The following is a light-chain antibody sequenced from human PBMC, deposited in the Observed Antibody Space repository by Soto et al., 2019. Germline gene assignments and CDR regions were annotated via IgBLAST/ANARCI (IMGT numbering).Light chain of an antibody. J-gene: IGKJ4*01. CDR2: GAS. Sequence: EIVLTQSPGTLSLSPGERATLSCRASQSVSSSYLAWYQQKPGQAPRLLIYGASIRATGIPDRFSGSGSGTDFTLIISRLDPEDFAVYYWQQYVSSPLTFGGGTKVDIK. V-gene: IGKV3-20*01. CDR3: QQYVSSPLT. CDR1: QSVSSSY.